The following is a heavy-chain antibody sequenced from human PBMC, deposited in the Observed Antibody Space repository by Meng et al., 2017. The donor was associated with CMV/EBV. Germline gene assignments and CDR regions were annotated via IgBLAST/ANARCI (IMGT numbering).Heavy chain of an antibody. CDR1: GGTFSSYP. D-gene: IGHD6-6*01. Sequence: CKAPGGTFSSYPISWVRQAPGQGLEWMGGIIPIFGTANYAQKFQGRVTITTDESTSTAYMELSSLRSEDTAVYYCAIAARPHWDYFDYWGQGTLVTVSS. V-gene: IGHV1-69*05. CDR3: AIAARPHWDYFDY. J-gene: IGHJ4*02. CDR2: IIPIFGTA.